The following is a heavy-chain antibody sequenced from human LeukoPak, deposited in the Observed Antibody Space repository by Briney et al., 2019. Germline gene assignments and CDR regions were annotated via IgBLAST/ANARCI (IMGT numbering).Heavy chain of an antibody. V-gene: IGHV3-23*01. D-gene: IGHD3-22*01. Sequence: GGSLRLSCAASGFTFSSYAMSWVRQAPGKGLEWVSGISGSGDSRESTSYADSVKGRFTISRDNSKNTLYLQMNSLRAEDTAVYYCAKSITMIVVVTGDAFDIWGQGTMVPVSS. CDR3: AKSITMIVVVTGDAFDI. CDR2: ISGSGDSREST. J-gene: IGHJ3*02. CDR1: GFTFSSYA.